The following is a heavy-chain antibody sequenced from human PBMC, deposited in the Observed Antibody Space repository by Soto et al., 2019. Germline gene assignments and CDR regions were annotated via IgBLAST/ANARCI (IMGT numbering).Heavy chain of an antibody. Sequence: SETLSLTCAVYVGSFNGYYWNWIRQPPGKGLGWIGEINHTGGTHYNPSLKSRVTMSVDTSKNQFSLRLSSVTAADTAIYYCATRITVFGLLIPPFDPWGQGTQVTVSS. J-gene: IGHJ5*02. CDR3: ATRITVFGLLIPPFDP. CDR2: INHTGGT. D-gene: IGHD3-3*01. CDR1: VGSFNGYY. V-gene: IGHV4-34*01.